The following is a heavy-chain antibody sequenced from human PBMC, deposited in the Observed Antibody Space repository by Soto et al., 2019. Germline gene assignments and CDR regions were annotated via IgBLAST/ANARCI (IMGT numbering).Heavy chain of an antibody. J-gene: IGHJ4*02. CDR3: ARHQAMAQFDY. V-gene: IGHV1-18*01. Sequence: QVQLVQSGAEVKKPGASVKVSCKASGYTFTSYGISWVRQAPGQGLEWMGWISAYNGNTKYAQNLQGRVTMTTDTSTRTAYMGLRSLRSDDTAVCYCARHQAMAQFDYWGQGTLVTGAS. CDR2: ISAYNGNT. D-gene: IGHD5-18*01. CDR1: GYTFTSYG.